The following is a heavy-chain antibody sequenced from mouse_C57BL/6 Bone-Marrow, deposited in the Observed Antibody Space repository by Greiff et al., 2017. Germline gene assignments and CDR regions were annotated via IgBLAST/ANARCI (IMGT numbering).Heavy chain of an antibody. CDR3: ARPWTGTECAY. D-gene: IGHD2-14*01. V-gene: IGHV1-47*01. Sequence: VQLKESGAELVKPGASVKMSCKASGYTFTTYPIEWMKQNHGKSLEWIGNFHPYNDDTKYNEKFKGKATLTVDKSSSTVYLELRRLTSDDSAVYYCARPWTGTECAYWGQGTLVTVSA. CDR2: FHPYNDDT. CDR1: GYTFTTYP. J-gene: IGHJ3*01.